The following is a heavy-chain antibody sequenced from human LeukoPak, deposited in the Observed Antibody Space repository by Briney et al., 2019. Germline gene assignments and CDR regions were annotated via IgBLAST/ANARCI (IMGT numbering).Heavy chain of an antibody. CDR1: GYTFTSNY. J-gene: IGHJ4*02. Sequence: ASVKVSCKASGYTFTSNYIHWVRQAPGQGLEWMGLIYPRDGSTSYAQKFQGRVTITADESTSTAYMELSSLRSEDTAVYYCARGAYSSGWYGEFDYWGQGTLVTVSS. CDR2: IYPRDGST. V-gene: IGHV1-46*01. D-gene: IGHD6-19*01. CDR3: ARGAYSSGWYGEFDY.